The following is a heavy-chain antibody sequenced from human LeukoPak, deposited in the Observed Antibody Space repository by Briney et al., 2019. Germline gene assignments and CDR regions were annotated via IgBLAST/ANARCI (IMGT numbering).Heavy chain of an antibody. CDR1: GFTFSSYA. J-gene: IGHJ4*02. CDR3: ARDWYYYDSSGYYFPFDY. V-gene: IGHV3-30-3*01. D-gene: IGHD3-22*01. Sequence: CLRLSCAASGFTFSSYAMHWVRQAPGKGLEWVAVMSYDGSNKYYADSVKGRFTISRDNSKNTLYLQMNSLRAEDTAVYYCARDWYYYDSSGYYFPFDYWGQGTLVTVSS. CDR2: MSYDGSNK.